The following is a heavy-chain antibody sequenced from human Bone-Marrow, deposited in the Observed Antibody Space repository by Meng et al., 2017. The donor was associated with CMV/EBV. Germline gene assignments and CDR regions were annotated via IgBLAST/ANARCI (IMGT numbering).Heavy chain of an antibody. V-gene: IGHV3-30*04. J-gene: IGHJ4*02. CDR3: ARELRSGSYYGAFDY. CDR2: ISYDGSNK. CDR1: GFTFSSYE. Sequence: GESLKISCAASGFTFSSYEMNWVRQAPGKGLEWVAVISYDGSNKYYADSVKGRFTISRDNSKNTLYLQMNSLRAEDTAVYYCARELRSGSYYGAFDYWGQGTLVTVSS. D-gene: IGHD3-10*01.